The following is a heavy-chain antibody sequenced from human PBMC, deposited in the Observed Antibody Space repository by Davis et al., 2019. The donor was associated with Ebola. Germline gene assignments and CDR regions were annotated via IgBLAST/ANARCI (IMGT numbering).Heavy chain of an antibody. CDR2: ISYDGSNK. D-gene: IGHD4-17*01. Sequence: PGGSLRLSCAASGFTFSSYGMHWVRQAPGKGLEWVAVISYDGSNKYYADSVKGRFTISRDNSKNTLYLQMNSLRAEDTAVYYCAKSPTVTTSMFFDYWGQGTLVTVSS. J-gene: IGHJ4*02. CDR3: AKSPTVTTSMFFDY. CDR1: GFTFSSYG. V-gene: IGHV3-30*18.